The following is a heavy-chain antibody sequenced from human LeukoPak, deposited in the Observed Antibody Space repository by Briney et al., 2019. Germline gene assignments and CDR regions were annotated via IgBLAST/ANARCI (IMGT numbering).Heavy chain of an antibody. CDR2: INPNSGGT. V-gene: IGHV1-2*02. CDR3: ARARWQLVTYFDS. J-gene: IGHJ4*02. CDR1: GYTFTDYY. D-gene: IGHD6-6*01. Sequence: ASLKVSCKASGYTFTDYYMHWVRQAPGQGLEWMGWINPNSGGTNFAQKFQGRVAMTRDTSISTAYMELGSLRSDDTAVYYCARARWQLVTYFDSWGQGTLVTVSS.